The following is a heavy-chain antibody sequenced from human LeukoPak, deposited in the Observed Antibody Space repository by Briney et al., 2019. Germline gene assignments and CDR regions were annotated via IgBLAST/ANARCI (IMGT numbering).Heavy chain of an antibody. Sequence: PSETLSLTXTXSGXXISSYYWSWIRXPAGKGLEWIGRIYTSGSTNYNPSLKSRVTMSVDTSKNQFSLKLSSVTAADTAVYYCARDSIAVAGDYYYGMDVWGQGTTVTVSS. D-gene: IGHD6-19*01. V-gene: IGHV4-4*07. CDR3: ARDSIAVAGDYYYGMDV. J-gene: IGHJ6*02. CDR1: GXXISSYY. CDR2: IYTSGST.